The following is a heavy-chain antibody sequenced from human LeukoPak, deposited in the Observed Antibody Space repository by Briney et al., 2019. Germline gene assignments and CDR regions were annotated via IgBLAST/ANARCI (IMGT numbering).Heavy chain of an antibody. V-gene: IGHV3-21*01. Sequence: GGSLRLSCAASGFTFSSYSMNWVRQAPGKGLEWVSSISSSSSYTYYADSVKGRFTISRDNAKNSLYLQMNSLRAEDTAVHYCARQGSGSYTRFDYWGQGTLVTVSS. CDR1: GFTFSSYS. CDR3: ARQGSGSYTRFDY. D-gene: IGHD1-26*01. CDR2: ISSSSSYT. J-gene: IGHJ4*02.